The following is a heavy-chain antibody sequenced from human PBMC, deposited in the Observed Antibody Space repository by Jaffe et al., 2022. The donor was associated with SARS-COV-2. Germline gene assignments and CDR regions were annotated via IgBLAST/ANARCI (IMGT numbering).Heavy chain of an antibody. CDR1: GFIFSDYA. D-gene: IGHD2-21*01. CDR2: ISHDGKNK. CDR3: ARDDTDLVRGFAMIDH. Sequence: QDQLVESGGGVVQPGRSLRLSCAASGFIFSDYAIHWVRQAPGKGLEWVTIISHDGKNKHYGDSVKGRFTISRDNSKNTVFLQMSSLRPEDTAVYYCARDDTDLVRGFAMIDHWGQGTLVTVSS. V-gene: IGHV3-30*03. J-gene: IGHJ4*02.